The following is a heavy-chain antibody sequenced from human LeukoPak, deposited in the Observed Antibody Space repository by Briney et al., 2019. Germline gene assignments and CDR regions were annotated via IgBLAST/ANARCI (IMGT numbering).Heavy chain of an antibody. CDR1: GFTFSSYR. J-gene: IGHJ3*02. CDR2: ISSSSSYI. D-gene: IGHD6-13*01. V-gene: IGHV3-21*06. CDR3: ARETIAAAGTNAFDI. Sequence: KPRGSLRLSCAASGFTFSSYRMNWVRQAPGKGLEWVSSISSSSSYIYCADSVKGRFTISRDNAKNSLYLQMNSLRAEDTAVYYCARETIAAAGTNAFDIWGQGTMVTVSS.